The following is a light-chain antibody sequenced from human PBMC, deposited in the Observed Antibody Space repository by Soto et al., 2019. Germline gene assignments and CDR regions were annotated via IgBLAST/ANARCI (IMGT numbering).Light chain of an antibody. CDR1: QGISSY. J-gene: IGKJ3*01. CDR3: QQYYSYPLT. Sequence: AIRMTQSPSSFSASTGDRVTITCRASQGISSYLAWYQQKPGKAPKLLIYAASTLQSGVPSRFSGSGSGTDVTLTISCLQSEDFATYCCQQYYSYPLTFGPGTKVDI. V-gene: IGKV1-8*01. CDR2: AAS.